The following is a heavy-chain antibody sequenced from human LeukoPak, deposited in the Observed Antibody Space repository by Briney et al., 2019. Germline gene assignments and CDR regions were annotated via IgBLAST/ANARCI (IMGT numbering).Heavy chain of an antibody. D-gene: IGHD2-21*02. Sequence: GGSLRLSCAASGFTFSSYGMHWVRQAPGKGLEWVAVISYDGSNKYYADSVKGRFTISRDNSKNTLYLQMNSLRAEDTAVYYCAKDTGVVVTAIQFDYWGQGTLVTVSS. J-gene: IGHJ4*02. CDR2: ISYDGSNK. CDR3: AKDTGVVVTAIQFDY. CDR1: GFTFSSYG. V-gene: IGHV3-30*18.